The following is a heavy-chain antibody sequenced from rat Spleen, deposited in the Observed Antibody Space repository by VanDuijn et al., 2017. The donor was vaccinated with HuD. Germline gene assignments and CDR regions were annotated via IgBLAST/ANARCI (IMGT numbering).Heavy chain of an antibody. CDR1: GYSITSNY. J-gene: IGHJ3*01. Sequence: EVQLQESGPGLVKPSHSLSLTCSVTGYSITSNYWGWIRKFPGNKMECMGYIDFSGSTGYNPSLKARISITRDTSKNQFFLQVNSVTTEDTATYYCARSDGTHYYLPFADWGQGTLVTVSS. D-gene: IGHD1-12*02. CDR3: ARSDGTHYYLPFAD. V-gene: IGHV3-1*01. CDR2: IDFSGST.